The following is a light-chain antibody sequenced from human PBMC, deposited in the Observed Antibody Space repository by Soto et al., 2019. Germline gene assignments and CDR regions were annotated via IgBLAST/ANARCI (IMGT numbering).Light chain of an antibody. V-gene: IGLV1-40*01. Sequence: QSVLTQPPSVSGAPGQRVTISCTGSSSNIGAGYDVHWYQQLPGTAPKLVIYGDSNRPSGVPDRFSGSKSGTSASLAITGLQAEDEADYYCQSYDSSLSGYVFGIGTKLTVL. CDR2: GDS. CDR1: SSNIGAGYD. CDR3: QSYDSSLSGYV. J-gene: IGLJ1*01.